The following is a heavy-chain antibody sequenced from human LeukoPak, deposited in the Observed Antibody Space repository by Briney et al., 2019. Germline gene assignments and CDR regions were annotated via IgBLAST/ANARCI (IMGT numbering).Heavy chain of an antibody. CDR2: IYTSGST. V-gene: IGHV4-61*02. CDR3: AREEDYYGSGIHFDY. Sequence: SETLSLTCTVSGGSISSSSYYWGWIRQPPGKGLEWIGRIYTSGSTNYNPSLKSRVTMSVDTSKNQFSLKLSSVTAADTAVYYCAREEDYYGSGIHFDYWGQGTLVTVSS. J-gene: IGHJ4*02. D-gene: IGHD3-10*01. CDR1: GGSISSSSYY.